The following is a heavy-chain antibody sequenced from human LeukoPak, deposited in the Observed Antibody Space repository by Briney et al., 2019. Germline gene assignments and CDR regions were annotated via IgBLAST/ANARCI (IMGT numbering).Heavy chain of an antibody. CDR1: GYTFTSYA. Sequence: GASVKVSCKASGYTFTSYAMNWVRQAPGQGLEWMGWINTNTGNPTYAQGFTGRFVFSLDTSVSTAYLQISSLKAEDTAVYYCARARCSSTSCYVGYYYGMDVWGQGTTVTVSS. CDR2: INTNTGNP. J-gene: IGHJ6*02. D-gene: IGHD2-2*01. CDR3: ARARCSSTSCYVGYYYGMDV. V-gene: IGHV7-4-1*02.